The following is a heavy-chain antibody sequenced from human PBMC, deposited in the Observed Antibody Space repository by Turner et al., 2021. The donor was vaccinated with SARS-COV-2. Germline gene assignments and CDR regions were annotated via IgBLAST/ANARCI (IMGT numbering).Heavy chain of an antibody. CDR3: ARIMDTAMAYDGMDV. D-gene: IGHD5-18*01. CDR1: GSSISSSTYY. Sequence: QLQLQESGPGLLKPSETLSLTCTVSGSSISSSTYYCGWIRQTLGKGLEWIGNIHYRGSTYHIPSLMSGVTLFLDTYKNHFSLKLTCVTDVEPVVYYSARIMDTAMAYDGMDVWGQGTMVTVSS. V-gene: IGHV4-39*01. J-gene: IGHJ6*02. CDR2: IHYRGST.